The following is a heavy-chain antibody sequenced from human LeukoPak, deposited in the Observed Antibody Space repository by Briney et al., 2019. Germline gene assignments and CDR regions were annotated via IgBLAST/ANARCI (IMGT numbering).Heavy chain of an antibody. CDR2: ISGSGGST. J-gene: IGHJ1*01. D-gene: IGHD6-13*01. CDR3: AKDGVAAAGTYLEYFQH. Sequence: PGGSLRLSCAASGFTFSSYAMSWVRQAPGKGLEWVSAISGSGGSTYYADSVKGRFTISRDNSKNTLYLQMNSLRAEDTAVHYCAKDGVAAAGTYLEYFQHWGQGTLVTVSS. V-gene: IGHV3-23*01. CDR1: GFTFSSYA.